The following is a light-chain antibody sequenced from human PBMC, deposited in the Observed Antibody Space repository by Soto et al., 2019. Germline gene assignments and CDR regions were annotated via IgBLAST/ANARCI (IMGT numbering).Light chain of an antibody. Sequence: IVLTQSPGTLSLSPGGRATLSCRTSQSVSTSKLAWYQQRPGQAPRLLMYDASRRATGIPDRFSGSGSGTDFTLTISRLEPEDVAVYYCQQYVNFVWTFGQGTKV. J-gene: IGKJ1*01. CDR3: QQYVNFVWT. CDR2: DAS. CDR1: QSVSTSK. V-gene: IGKV3-20*01.